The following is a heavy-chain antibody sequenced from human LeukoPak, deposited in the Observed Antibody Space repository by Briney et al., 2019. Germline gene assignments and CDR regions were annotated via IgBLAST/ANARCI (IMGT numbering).Heavy chain of an antibody. V-gene: IGHV4-39*07. CDR2: INHSGGT. Sequence: SETLSLTCTVSGGSISSSSYYWGWIRQPPGKGLEWIGEINHSGGTNYNPSLKSRVTISVDTSKNQFSLKLSSVTAADTAVYYCARGKENYDFWSGYLYYFDYWGQGTLVTVSS. CDR1: GGSISSSSYY. J-gene: IGHJ4*02. CDR3: ARGKENYDFWSGYLYYFDY. D-gene: IGHD3-3*01.